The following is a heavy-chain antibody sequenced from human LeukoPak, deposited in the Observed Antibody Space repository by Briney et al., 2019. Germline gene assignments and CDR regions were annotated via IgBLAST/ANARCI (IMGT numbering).Heavy chain of an antibody. V-gene: IGHV3-7*01. D-gene: IGHD1-26*01. J-gene: IGHJ4*02. CDR1: GFTFSRYR. CDR3: ARDTRTFDY. Sequence: GGSLRLSCAASGFTFSRYRMNWVRQAPGKGLEWVANIKQDGSEKYYVASVKGRLTISRDNAKNSLFLQMNSLRAEDTAVYYCARDTRTFDYWGQGTQVTVSS. CDR2: IKQDGSEK.